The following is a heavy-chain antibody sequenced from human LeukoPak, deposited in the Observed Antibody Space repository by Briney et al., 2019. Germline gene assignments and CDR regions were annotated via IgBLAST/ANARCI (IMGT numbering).Heavy chain of an antibody. V-gene: IGHV1-2*02. D-gene: IGHD3-22*01. CDR2: INPNTGGT. J-gene: IGHJ4*02. CDR3: ARAPMIVVVFPPRLDF. CDR1: GYTFTDYY. Sequence: VNVSCKTSGYTFTDYYMHWVRPAAGQGVAWMGWINPNTGGTNYAQKFQGRVTMTSNTSINTAYMELSSLSSDDTAMYYCARAPMIVVVFPPRLDFWGEGTLVSVSS.